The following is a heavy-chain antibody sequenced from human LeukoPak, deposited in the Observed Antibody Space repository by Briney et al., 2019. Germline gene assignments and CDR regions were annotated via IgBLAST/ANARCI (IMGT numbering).Heavy chain of an antibody. V-gene: IGHV4-30-4*08. CDR2: ISYSGST. J-gene: IGHJ5*02. Sequence: SQTLSLTCTVSGGSISSGDYYWSWIRQPPGKGLEWIGYISYSGSTYYNPSLKSRVTISLDTSRNQFSLKLSSVTAAATAVYYCARAVDYYGSGSYYKRWFDPWGQGTLVTVSS. D-gene: IGHD3-10*01. CDR1: GGSISSGDYY. CDR3: ARAVDYYGSGSYYKRWFDP.